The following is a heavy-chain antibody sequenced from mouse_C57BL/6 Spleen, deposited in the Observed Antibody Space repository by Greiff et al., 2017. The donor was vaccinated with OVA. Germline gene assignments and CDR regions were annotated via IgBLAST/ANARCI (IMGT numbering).Heavy chain of an antibody. CDR1: GYTFTDYY. CDR3: ARSGGSITTVVNWYFDV. D-gene: IGHD1-1*01. J-gene: IGHJ1*03. CDR2: IGPGSGST. V-gene: IGHV1-77*01. Sequence: QVQLQQSGAELVKPGASVKISCKASGYTFTDYYINWVKQRPGQGLEWIGKIGPGSGSTYYNEKFKGKAKLTADKSSSTAYMQLSSLTSEDSAVYFCARSGGSITTVVNWYFDVWGTGTTVTVSS.